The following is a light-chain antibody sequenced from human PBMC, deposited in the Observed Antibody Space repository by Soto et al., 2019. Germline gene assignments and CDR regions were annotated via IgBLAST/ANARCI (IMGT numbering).Light chain of an antibody. V-gene: IGKV3-20*01. CDR1: QDVSSTY. Sequence: EIVLTQSPGTLSLSPGERATLSCRASQDVSSTYLAWYQQKPGQAPRLLIYGASFRPTGIPDRFSGSGSGTDFTLTITRLEPEDFAVYYCQQFGGSSRTFGQGTKVEIK. CDR3: QQFGGSSRT. CDR2: GAS. J-gene: IGKJ1*01.